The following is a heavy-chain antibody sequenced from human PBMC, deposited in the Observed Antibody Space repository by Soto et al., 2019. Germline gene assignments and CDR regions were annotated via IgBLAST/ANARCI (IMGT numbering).Heavy chain of an antibody. Sequence: EVQVVESGGGLVKPGGSLRLSCTASGSPFSTYGMNWVRQAPGKGLEWVSSISNGGNYIYYADSVQGRFTISRDNAKNSLYLPMNSLRAEDTAVYFCARDESAGSSIRYWGQGTLATVSS. V-gene: IGHV3-21*01. CDR1: GSPFSTYG. CDR3: ARDESAGSSIRY. J-gene: IGHJ4*02. D-gene: IGHD3-3*02. CDR2: ISNGGNYI.